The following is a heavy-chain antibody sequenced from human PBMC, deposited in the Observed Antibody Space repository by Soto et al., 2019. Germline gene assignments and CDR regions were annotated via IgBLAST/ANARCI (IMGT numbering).Heavy chain of an antibody. V-gene: IGHV3-74*01. J-gene: IGHJ4*02. Sequence: QRLSCAASGFNFGNNWMHWVRQAPGKGLEWVSRMNSDGRTTNYADSVKGRFTVSRDNAKNTLYLQMNSLRAEDTAVYYCATAEVDYWGPGTLVTVSS. CDR2: MNSDGRTT. CDR1: GFNFGNNW. CDR3: ATAEVDY.